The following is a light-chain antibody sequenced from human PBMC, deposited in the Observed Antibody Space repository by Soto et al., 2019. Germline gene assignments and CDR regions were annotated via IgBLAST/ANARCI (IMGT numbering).Light chain of an antibody. CDR1: QSVSSN. CDR3: QQYASAPFS. V-gene: IGKV3-15*01. CDR2: GAS. Sequence: EIVMTQSPATLSVPPGERATLSCRASQSVSSNLAWYQQKPGQAPRLLIYGASTRATGIPARFSGSGSGTEFTLTISSLQSEDSAVYYCQQYASAPFSLGPGTKVDIK. J-gene: IGKJ3*01.